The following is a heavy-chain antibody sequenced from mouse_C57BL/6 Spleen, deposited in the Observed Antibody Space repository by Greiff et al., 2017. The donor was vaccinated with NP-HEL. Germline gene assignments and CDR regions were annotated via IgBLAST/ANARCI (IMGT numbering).Heavy chain of an antibody. D-gene: IGHD1-1*01. Sequence: VQLQQSGAELVRPGASVTLSCKASGYTFTDYEMHWVKQTPVHGLEWIGAIDPETGGTAYNQKFKGKAILTADKSSSTAYMELRSLTSEDSAVYYCTTSPPYYCPDYWGQGTTLTVSS. J-gene: IGHJ2*01. CDR3: TTSPPYYCPDY. CDR1: GYTFTDYE. V-gene: IGHV1-15*01. CDR2: IDPETGGT.